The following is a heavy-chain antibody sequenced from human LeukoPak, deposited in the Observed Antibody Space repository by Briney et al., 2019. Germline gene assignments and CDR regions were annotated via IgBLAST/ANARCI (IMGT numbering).Heavy chain of an antibody. Sequence: ASVKVSCKASGYTFTGYYMHWVRQAPGQGLEWMGWINPNSGGTNYAQKFQGRVTMTRDTSISTAYMELSRLRSDDTAVYYCARGRCSSTSCHGGDYWGQGTLVTVSS. CDR1: GYTFTGYY. V-gene: IGHV1-2*02. CDR2: INPNSGGT. CDR3: ARGRCSSTSCHGGDY. J-gene: IGHJ4*02. D-gene: IGHD2-2*01.